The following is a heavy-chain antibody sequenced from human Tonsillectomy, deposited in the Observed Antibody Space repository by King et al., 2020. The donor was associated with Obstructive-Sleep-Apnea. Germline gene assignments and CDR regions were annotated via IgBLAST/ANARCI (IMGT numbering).Heavy chain of an antibody. D-gene: IGHD2-15*01. CDR3: ARRGYSRDWFDP. CDR1: GGSISSGGYY. CDR2: IYYSGST. Sequence: QLQESGPGLVKPSQTLSLTCTVSGGSISSGGYYWSWIRQHPGKGLEWIGYIYYSGSTYYNPSPKSRVTISVDTSKNQFSLKLSSVTAADTAVYYCARRGYSRDWFDPWGQGTLVTVSS. V-gene: IGHV4-31*03. J-gene: IGHJ5*02.